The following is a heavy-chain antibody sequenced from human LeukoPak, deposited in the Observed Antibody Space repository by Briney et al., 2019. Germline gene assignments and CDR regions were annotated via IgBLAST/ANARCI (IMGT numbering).Heavy chain of an antibody. CDR1: GGSISSGDYY. J-gene: IGHJ5*02. V-gene: IGHV4-30-4*08. CDR2: IYYSGST. Sequence: SETLSLTCTVSGGSISSGDYYWSWIRQPPGKGLEWIGYIYYSGSTYYNPSLKSRVTISVDTSKNQFSLKLTSVTAADTAVYYCARDRLNWFDPWGQGTLVTVSS. CDR3: ARDRLNWFDP. D-gene: IGHD4-11*01.